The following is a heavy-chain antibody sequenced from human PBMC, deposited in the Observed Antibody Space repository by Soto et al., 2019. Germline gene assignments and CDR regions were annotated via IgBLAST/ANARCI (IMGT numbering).Heavy chain of an antibody. J-gene: IGHJ5*02. CDR3: ARDKNYYDSELGGPSYNWFDP. CDR1: GFTFSSYG. CDR2: IWYDGSNK. Sequence: GGSLRLSCAASGFTFSSYGMHWVRQAPGKGLEWVAVIWYDGSNKYYADSVKGRFTISRDNSKNTLYLQMNSLRAEDTAVYYCARDKNYYDSELGGPSYNWFDPWGQGTLVTVSS. V-gene: IGHV3-33*01. D-gene: IGHD3-22*01.